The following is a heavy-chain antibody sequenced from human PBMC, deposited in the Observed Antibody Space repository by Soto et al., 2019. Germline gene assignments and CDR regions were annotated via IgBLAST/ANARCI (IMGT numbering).Heavy chain of an antibody. CDR1: GFTFSSYA. V-gene: IGHV3-30-3*01. CDR3: ARDPMIVVVITTSLGAFDI. Sequence: PGGSLRLSCAASGFTFSSYAMHWVRQAPDKGLEWVAVISYDGSNKYYADSVKGRFTISRDNSKNTLYLQMNSLRAEDTAVYYCARDPMIVVVITTSLGAFDIWGQGTMVTVSS. CDR2: ISYDGSNK. J-gene: IGHJ3*02. D-gene: IGHD3-22*01.